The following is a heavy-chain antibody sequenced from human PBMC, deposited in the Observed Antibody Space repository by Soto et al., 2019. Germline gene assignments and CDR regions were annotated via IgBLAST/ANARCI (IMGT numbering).Heavy chain of an antibody. D-gene: IGHD4-17*01. V-gene: IGHV3-7*01. CDR3: ARDYGDDLRWYFDL. CDR1: GFTFSSYW. CDR2: IKQDGSEK. Sequence: EVQLVESGGGLVQPGGSLRLSCAASGFTFSSYWMSWVRQAPGKGLEWVANIKQDGSEKYYVDSVKGRFTISRDNAKNSLYLQMNSLRAEDTAVYYCARDYGDDLRWYFDLWGRGTLVTVSS. J-gene: IGHJ2*01.